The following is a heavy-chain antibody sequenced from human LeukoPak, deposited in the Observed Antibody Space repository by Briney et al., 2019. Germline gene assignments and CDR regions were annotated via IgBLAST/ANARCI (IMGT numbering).Heavy chain of an antibody. CDR1: GFTFSSYA. J-gene: IGHJ4*02. Sequence: GGSLRLSCAASGFTFSSYAMSWVRQAPGKGLEWVSAISGSGGSTYYADSVKGRFTISRDNSKNTLYLQMSSLRAADTAVYYCARGGVWSDDYVWGRYRSEYYFDYWGQGTLVTVSS. CDR3: ARGGVWSDDYVWGRYRSEYYFDY. D-gene: IGHD3-16*02. CDR2: ISGSGGST. V-gene: IGHV3-23*01.